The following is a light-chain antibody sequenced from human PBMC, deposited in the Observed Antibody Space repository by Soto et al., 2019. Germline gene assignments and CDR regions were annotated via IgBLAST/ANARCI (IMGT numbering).Light chain of an antibody. CDR2: GIS. V-gene: IGKV3D-15*01. CDR3: QQYTNRPRT. CDR1: QSVXSN. J-gene: IGKJ5*01. Sequence: EIILTQSPATLSVSPGESSTLSCRASQSVXSNLSWDQRKPGQPPRLLTDGISNRATGSPDRFSGSGSGTEFTLTSSSVQPEDVAIYYCQQYTNRPRTFGQGTRLEI.